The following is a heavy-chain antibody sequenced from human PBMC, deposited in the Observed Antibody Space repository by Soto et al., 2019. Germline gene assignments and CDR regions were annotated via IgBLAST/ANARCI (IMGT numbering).Heavy chain of an antibody. V-gene: IGHV3-11*01. J-gene: IGHJ6*03. CDR2: ISNSGLTI. CDR1: GFTFSDYY. Sequence: QVQMAESGGGLVKPGGSLRLSCAASGFTFSDYYINWIRQAPGKGLEWVSYISNSGLTIYYADSVKGRFTISRDNAKNSLYLQMNSLRAEDTAVYYCARDPSMTPPQGYYYMDVWGKGTTVTVSS. CDR3: ARDPSMTPPQGYYYMDV.